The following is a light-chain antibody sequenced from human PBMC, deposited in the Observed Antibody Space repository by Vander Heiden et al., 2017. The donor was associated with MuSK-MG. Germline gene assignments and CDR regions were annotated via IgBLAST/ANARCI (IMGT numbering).Light chain of an antibody. Sequence: QSALTQPASVSGPPVHPITLSRAGTSRHIGGNDYFSWYQQHPGKAPNLMLSDVSNRPSGVSIPFSGSRSGNAASLTISGLQAEDEADYYCSSYTGSGTLSVIFGGGTKLTVL. J-gene: IGLJ2*01. CDR2: DVS. CDR3: SSYTGSGTLSVI. CDR1: SRHIGGNDY. V-gene: IGLV2-14*03.